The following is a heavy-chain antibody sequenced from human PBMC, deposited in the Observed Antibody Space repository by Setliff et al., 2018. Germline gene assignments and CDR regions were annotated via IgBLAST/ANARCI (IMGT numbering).Heavy chain of an antibody. CDR1: GFTFSNYE. D-gene: IGHD2-15*01. J-gene: IGHJ6*02. CDR3: ARDPGGGHPSYYGMDV. CDR2: ISSSGNTI. V-gene: IGHV3-48*03. Sequence: GGSLRLSCAAPGFTFSNYEMNWVRQAPGKGLEWISFISSSGNTIYYIDSVKGRFTISRDNTKASLYLQMNSLRPEDTAVYYCARDPGGGHPSYYGMDVWGQGTTVTVSS.